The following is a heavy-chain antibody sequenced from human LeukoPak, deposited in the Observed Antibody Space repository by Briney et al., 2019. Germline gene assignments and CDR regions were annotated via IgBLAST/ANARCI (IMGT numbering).Heavy chain of an antibody. CDR3: ARDLAGTSYGMDV. V-gene: IGHV3-21*01. Sequence: GGSLRLSCAASGFTFSSYSMNWVRQAPGKGLEWVSSISSSSYIYYADSVKGRFTISRDNAKNSLYLQMNSLRAEDTAVYYCARDLAGTSYGMDVWGQGTTVTVSS. CDR2: ISSSSYI. J-gene: IGHJ6*02. CDR1: GFTFSSYS.